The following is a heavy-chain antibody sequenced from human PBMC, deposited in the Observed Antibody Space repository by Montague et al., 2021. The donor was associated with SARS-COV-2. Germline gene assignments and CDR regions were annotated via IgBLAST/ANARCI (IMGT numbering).Heavy chain of an antibody. V-gene: IGHV4-39*01. D-gene: IGHD4-17*01. CDR1: GFSLSTSGMC. Sequence: LVKPTQTLTLTCTFSGFSLSTSGMCVGWIRQPPGKGLEWIGSISSSGYTYYNPSLKSRVTIFVDTSKNQFSLKLSSVTAADTAVYYCARDYDDYLDFWGQGNLVTVSS. CDR3: ARDYDDYLDF. J-gene: IGHJ4*02. CDR2: ISSSGYT.